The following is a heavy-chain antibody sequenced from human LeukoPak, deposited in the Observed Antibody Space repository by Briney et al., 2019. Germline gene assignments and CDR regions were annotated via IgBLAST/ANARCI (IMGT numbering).Heavy chain of an antibody. CDR1: GYTFTGYY. CDR2: INPNSGGT. Sequence: ASVKVSCKASGYTFTGYYMHWVRQAPGQGLEWMGWINPNSGGTNYAQKFQGRVTMTRDTSISTAYMELSRLRSADTAVYYCARDLGSSGWLYYFDYWGQGTLVTVSS. J-gene: IGHJ4*02. D-gene: IGHD6-19*01. V-gene: IGHV1-2*02. CDR3: ARDLGSSGWLYYFDY.